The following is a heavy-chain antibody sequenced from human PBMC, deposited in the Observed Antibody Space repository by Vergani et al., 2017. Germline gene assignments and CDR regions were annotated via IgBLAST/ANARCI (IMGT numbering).Heavy chain of an antibody. CDR3: ARGDYGILTGYRY. CDR2: INPSGGHT. V-gene: IGHV1-46*03. D-gene: IGHD3-9*01. J-gene: IGHJ4*02. CDR1: GYTFSNYY. Sequence: QVQVVQSGAEVKKSGASVKVPCKTSGYTFSNYYMHWVRQAPGQGLEWMGIINPSGGHTNYAQKFQGRVTMTRDTSTSTVYMELSSLISEDTAIYYCARGDYGILTGYRYWGQGTLVTVSA.